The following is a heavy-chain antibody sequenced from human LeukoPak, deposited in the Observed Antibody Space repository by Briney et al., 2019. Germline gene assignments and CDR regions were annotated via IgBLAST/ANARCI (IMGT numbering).Heavy chain of an antibody. CDR2: MNPNSGNT. V-gene: IGHV1-8*01. Sequence: GASVKVSCKASGYTFTSYDINWVRQATGQGLEWMGWMNPNSGNTGYAQKFQGRVTMTRNTSISTAYMELSSLRSEDTAVYYCARRRLVSVRAKGDWFDPWGQGTLVTVSS. D-gene: IGHD6-19*01. CDR3: ARRRLVSVRAKGDWFDP. J-gene: IGHJ5*02. CDR1: GYTFTSYD.